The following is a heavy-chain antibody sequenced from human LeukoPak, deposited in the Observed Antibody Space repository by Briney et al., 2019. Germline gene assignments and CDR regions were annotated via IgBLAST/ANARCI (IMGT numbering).Heavy chain of an antibody. V-gene: IGHV3-74*01. CDR1: GFTFSSYW. D-gene: IGHD1-26*01. Sequence: PGGSLRLSCAASGFTFSSYWMHWVRQAPGKGLVWVSRINSDGSSTSHADSVKGRFTISRDNAKNTLYLQMNSLRAEDTAVYYCARVPSGSYDFDYWGQGTLVTVSS. CDR2: INSDGSST. CDR3: ARVPSGSYDFDY. J-gene: IGHJ4*02.